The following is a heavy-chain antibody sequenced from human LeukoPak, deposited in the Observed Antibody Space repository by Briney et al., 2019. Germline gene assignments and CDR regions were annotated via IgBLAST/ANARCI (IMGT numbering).Heavy chain of an antibody. V-gene: IGHV1-46*01. CDR2: INPSGGST. CDR1: GYTFTSYY. CDR3: ASGTGCSGGSCHYYYYGMDV. J-gene: IGHJ6*02. D-gene: IGHD2-15*01. Sequence: ASVKVSCKASGYTFTSYYMHWVRQAPGQGLEWMGIINPSGGSTSYAQKFQGRVTMTRDTSTSTVYMELSSLRSEDTAVYYCASGTGCSGGSCHYYYYGMDVWGQGTTVTVSS.